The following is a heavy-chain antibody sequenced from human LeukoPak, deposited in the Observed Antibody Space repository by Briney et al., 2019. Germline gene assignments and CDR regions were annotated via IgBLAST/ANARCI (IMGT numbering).Heavy chain of an antibody. J-gene: IGHJ4*02. Sequence: SETLSLTCAVSGYSISSGYYWGWIRQPPGKGLGWIGSIFHSGSTYYNPSLKSRVTISVDTSKNQFSLKLNSVTAADTAVYYCARDRSYGDYRRTFDYWGQGTLVTVSS. CDR1: GYSISSGYY. V-gene: IGHV4-38-2*02. CDR3: ARDRSYGDYRRTFDY. CDR2: IFHSGST. D-gene: IGHD4-17*01.